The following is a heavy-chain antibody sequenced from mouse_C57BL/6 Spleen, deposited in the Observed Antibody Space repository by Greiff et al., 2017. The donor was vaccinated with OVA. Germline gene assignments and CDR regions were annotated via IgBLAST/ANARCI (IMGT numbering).Heavy chain of an antibody. Sequence: QVQLQQSGPGLVQPSQSLSITCTVSGFSLTSYGVHWVRQSPGKGLEWLGVIWSGGSTDYNAAFISRLSISKDNSKSQVFFKMNSLQADDTAIYYCARTRTGTGYAMDYWGQGTSVTVSS. V-gene: IGHV2-2*01. CDR3: ARTRTGTGYAMDY. CDR1: GFSLTSYG. CDR2: IWSGGST. J-gene: IGHJ4*01. D-gene: IGHD4-1*01.